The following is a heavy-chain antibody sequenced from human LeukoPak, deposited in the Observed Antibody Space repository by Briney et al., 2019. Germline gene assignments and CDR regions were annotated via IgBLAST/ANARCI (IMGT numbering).Heavy chain of an antibody. D-gene: IGHD2-15*01. Sequence: PGGSLRLSCAASGFNFRDSGMHWVRQAPGKGLEWVAVIPYDGSNKYYADSVKGRFTISRDNSKNTLYLQMNSLRAEDTAVYYCAREGGVVYWGQGTLVTVSS. J-gene: IGHJ4*02. CDR3: AREGGVVY. CDR1: GFNFRDSG. CDR2: IPYDGSNK. V-gene: IGHV3-30*19.